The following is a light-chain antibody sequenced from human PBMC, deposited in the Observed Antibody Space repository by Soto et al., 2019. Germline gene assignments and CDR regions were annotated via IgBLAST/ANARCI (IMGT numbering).Light chain of an antibody. CDR2: DAS. CDR1: QTVGSY. CDR3: QQRNNWPPYT. J-gene: IGKJ2*01. V-gene: IGKV3-11*01. Sequence: EIVLTQSPATLSLSPGERATLSCRASQTVGSYLAWYQQKPGQAPRLLIYDASNRATGIPARFSGSGSGTDFTLTISSLEPEDFAVYYCQQRNNWPPYTFGQGTKLEIK.